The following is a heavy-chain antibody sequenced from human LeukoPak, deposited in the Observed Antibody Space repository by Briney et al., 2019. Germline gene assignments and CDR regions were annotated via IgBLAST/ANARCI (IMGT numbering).Heavy chain of an antibody. V-gene: IGHV4-31*03. D-gene: IGHD3-22*01. Sequence: SQTLSLTCTVSGGSISSGGEYWSWIRHLPENGLEWIGYVYYSGSAYYNPSLESRITMSVDTSENQFSLKLTSVTAADTAVYYCAREKTAYYYDRSGFSEGAFDVWGQGTMVTVSS. CDR3: AREKTAYYYDRSGFSEGAFDV. CDR2: VYYSGSA. CDR1: GGSISSGGEY. J-gene: IGHJ3*01.